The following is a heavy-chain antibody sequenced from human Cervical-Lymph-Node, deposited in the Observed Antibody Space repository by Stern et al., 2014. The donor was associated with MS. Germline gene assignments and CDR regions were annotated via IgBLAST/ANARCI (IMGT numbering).Heavy chain of an antibody. Sequence: VQLVESGGGVVQPGTSLRLSCAASGFTFSSYGMHWVRQAPGKGLEWVALAWYDGSTAYYTNAVKGRFTISRDNSKNTLSLQKNSLTAEDTAVYYCARGHIPYAYNYLFDYWGQGTRGTVSS. CDR3: ARGHIPYAYNYLFDY. D-gene: IGHD5-24*01. CDR1: GFTFSSYG. CDR2: AWYDGSTA. J-gene: IGHJ4*02. V-gene: IGHV3-33*01.